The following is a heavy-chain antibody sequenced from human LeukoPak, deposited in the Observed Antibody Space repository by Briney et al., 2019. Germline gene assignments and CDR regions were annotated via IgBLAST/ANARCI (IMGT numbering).Heavy chain of an antibody. CDR3: AAGPKYQLLLGASLHYYYGMDV. D-gene: IGHD2-2*01. J-gene: IGHJ6*02. V-gene: IGHV1-58*01. Sequence: SVKVSCKATGFTFTSSALQWVRQARGQRLEWIGLIVAGSGDTNYAQKFQNKVTITRDMSTSTAYMELSSLRSEDTAVYYCAAGPKYQLLLGASLHYYYGMDVWGQGTTVTVSS. CDR1: GFTFTSSA. CDR2: IVAGSGDT.